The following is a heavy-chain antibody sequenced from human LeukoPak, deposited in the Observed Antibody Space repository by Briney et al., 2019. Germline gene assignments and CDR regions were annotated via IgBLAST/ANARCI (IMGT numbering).Heavy chain of an antibody. D-gene: IGHD5-24*01. J-gene: IGHJ4*02. Sequence: SETLSLTCTVSGGSISSGSYYWSWIRQPAGKGLEWIGRIYTSGSTNYNPSLKSRVTISVDTSKNQFSLKLSSVTAADTAVYYCARDPGRDGYNLFDYWGQGTLVTVSS. V-gene: IGHV4-61*02. CDR3: ARDPGRDGYNLFDY. CDR2: IYTSGST. CDR1: GGSISSGSYY.